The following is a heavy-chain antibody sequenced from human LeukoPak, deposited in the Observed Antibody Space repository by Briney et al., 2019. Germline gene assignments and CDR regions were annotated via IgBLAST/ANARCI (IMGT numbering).Heavy chain of an antibody. CDR1: GGSFSGYY. J-gene: IGHJ5*02. D-gene: IGHD3-10*01. Sequence: PSETLSLTCAVYGGSFSGYYWSWIRQPAGKGLEWIGRIYSNGTITYNPSLQSRVTMSVDTSKNEFSLKMSSVTAADTAVYYCTRDSGTTGEVKFDPWGQGTLVAVSS. V-gene: IGHV4-4*07. CDR3: TRDSGTTGEVKFDP. CDR2: IYSNGTI.